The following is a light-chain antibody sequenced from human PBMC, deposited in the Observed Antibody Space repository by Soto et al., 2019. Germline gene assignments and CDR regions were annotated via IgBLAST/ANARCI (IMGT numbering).Light chain of an antibody. CDR3: SSYTISNTLV. V-gene: IGLV1-40*01. CDR2: GNS. Sequence: QSALTQPPSVSGAPGQRVTISCTGSSSNIGAGYDVHWYQQLPGTAPKPLIYGNSNRPSGVSNRFSGSKSGNTASLTISGLQAEDEADYYCSSYTISNTLVFGSGTKVTVL. J-gene: IGLJ1*01. CDR1: SSNIGAGYD.